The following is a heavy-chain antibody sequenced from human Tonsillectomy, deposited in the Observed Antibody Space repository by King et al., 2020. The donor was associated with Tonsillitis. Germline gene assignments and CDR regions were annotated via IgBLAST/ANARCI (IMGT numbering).Heavy chain of an antibody. J-gene: IGHJ5*02. CDR3: ASTLGYCSGGSCLP. CDR2: IKQGGREE. CDR1: VFTFSSYW. D-gene: IGHD2-15*01. Sequence: VQLVESGGGLVQPGGSLRLSCASSVFTFSSYWMNWVRQAPGKGLEWVANIKQGGREEVYVYSVKGRFTISRDNAKNSLYLQMNSLRAEDTAVYYCASTLGYCSGGSCLPWGQGTLVTVSS. V-gene: IGHV3-7*01.